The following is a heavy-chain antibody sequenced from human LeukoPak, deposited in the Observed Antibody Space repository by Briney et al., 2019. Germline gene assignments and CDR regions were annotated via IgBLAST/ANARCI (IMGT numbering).Heavy chain of an antibody. J-gene: IGHJ4*02. V-gene: IGHV1-3*01. CDR2: INAGNGNT. CDR1: GYTFTSYA. CDR3: ARTYSGSYYEWGY. D-gene: IGHD1-26*01. Sequence: RWASVKVSCKASGYTFTSYAMHWVRQAPGQRLEWMGWINAGNGNTKYSQKFQGRVSITRDTSASTAYMELSSLRSEDTAVYYCARTYSGSYYEWGYWGQGTLVTVSS.